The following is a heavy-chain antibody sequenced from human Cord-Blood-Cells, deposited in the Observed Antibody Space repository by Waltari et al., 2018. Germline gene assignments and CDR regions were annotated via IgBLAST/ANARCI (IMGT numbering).Heavy chain of an antibody. D-gene: IGHD3-9*01. V-gene: IGHV3-9*03. CDR1: GFTFDDYA. CDR3: ARAGTIYDAFDI. Sequence: EVQLVESGGGLVQPGRSLRLSCAASGFTFDDYAMPWVRQAPGQGLEWVSGISWNSGSIGYADSVKGRFTISRDNAKNSLYLQMNSLRAEDMALYYCARAGTIYDAFDIWGQGTMVTVSS. J-gene: IGHJ3*02. CDR2: ISWNSGSI.